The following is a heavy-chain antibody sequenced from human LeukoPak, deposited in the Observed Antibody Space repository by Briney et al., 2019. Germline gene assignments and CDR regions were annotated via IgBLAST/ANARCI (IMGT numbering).Heavy chain of an antibody. D-gene: IGHD3-9*01. J-gene: IGHJ6*03. CDR3: ARHNGFDRGCYYYMDV. CDR2: VYTSGIT. CDR1: GGFINSYY. V-gene: IGHV4-4*07. Sequence: SETLSLTCTVSGGFINSYYWSWIRQPAGKGLEWIGRVYTSGITNYNPSLKSRITMSVDTSKNQFSLKLTSVTAADTAVYYCARHNGFDRGCYYYMDVWGKGTTVTVSS.